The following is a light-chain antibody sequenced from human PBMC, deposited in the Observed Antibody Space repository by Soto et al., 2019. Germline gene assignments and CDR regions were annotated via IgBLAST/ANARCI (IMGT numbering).Light chain of an antibody. Sequence: EIVLTQSPATLSLSPGERATLSCRASQSVGTYLAWYQQKPGQAPRLLIYDASNRATGIPARFSGSGPGTDFPLTISGLEPEDFAVYYCQLRTNWPPLTFGGGTKVEIK. CDR2: DAS. J-gene: IGKJ4*01. V-gene: IGKV3-11*01. CDR3: QLRTNWPPLT. CDR1: QSVGTY.